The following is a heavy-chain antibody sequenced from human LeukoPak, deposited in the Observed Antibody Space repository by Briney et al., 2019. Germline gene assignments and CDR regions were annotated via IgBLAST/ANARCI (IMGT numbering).Heavy chain of an antibody. D-gene: IGHD6-19*01. V-gene: IGHV1-69*05. CDR1: GGTFSSYA. J-gene: IGHJ4*02. CDR2: IIPIFGTA. CDR3: ARDRIAVAGTHFDY. Sequence: SVKVSCKASGGTFSSYAISWVRHAPGQGLEWMGGIIPIFGTANYAQKFQGRVTITTDESTSTAYMELSSLRSEDTAVYYCARDRIAVAGTHFDYWGQGTLVTVSS.